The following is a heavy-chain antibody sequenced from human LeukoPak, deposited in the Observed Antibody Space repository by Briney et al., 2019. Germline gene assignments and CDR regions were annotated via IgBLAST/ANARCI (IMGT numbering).Heavy chain of an antibody. D-gene: IGHD3-3*01. CDR3: AKGYDFWSGYYMDY. Sequence: PGGSLRLSCAASGFTFSNHAMTWVRQAPGKGLEWVSSITGNGGSTYYADSVKGRFTISRDNPENVLSLQMNSLRAEDTAVYYCAKGYDFWSGYYMDYWGQGTLVTVSS. CDR1: GFTFSNHA. J-gene: IGHJ4*02. V-gene: IGHV3-23*01. CDR2: ITGNGGST.